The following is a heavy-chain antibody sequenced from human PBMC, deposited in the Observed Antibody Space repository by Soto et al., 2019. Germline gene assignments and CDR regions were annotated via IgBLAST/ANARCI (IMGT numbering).Heavy chain of an antibody. CDR3: ARDGLTFGGD. D-gene: IGHD3-16*01. CDR2: ISRSSAYI. V-gene: IGHV3-21*01. Sequence: EVHLVEAGGGLVQTWESLTLSCAASGFTCGSFTLHWVRQAPGKGLEWVSSISRSSAYIYYAESVKGRFTISRDNARRTLYLKMNSLRRVDTAVYFWARDGLTFGGDWGQGTLVAVSS. J-gene: IGHJ4*02. CDR1: GFTCGSFT.